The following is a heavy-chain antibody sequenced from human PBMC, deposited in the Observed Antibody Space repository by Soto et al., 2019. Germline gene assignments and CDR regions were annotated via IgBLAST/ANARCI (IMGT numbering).Heavy chain of an antibody. D-gene: IGHD4-17*01. Sequence: QLQLQESGPGLVKPSETLSLTCTVSGGSISSSSYYWGWIRQPPGKGLEWIGSIYYSGSTYYNPSLKSRVTISVDTSKNQFSLKLSSVTAADTAVYYCASFRADYGDYYSQGYFDYWGQGTLVTVSS. CDR1: GGSISSSSYY. CDR2: IYYSGST. J-gene: IGHJ4*02. CDR3: ASFRADYGDYYSQGYFDY. V-gene: IGHV4-39*01.